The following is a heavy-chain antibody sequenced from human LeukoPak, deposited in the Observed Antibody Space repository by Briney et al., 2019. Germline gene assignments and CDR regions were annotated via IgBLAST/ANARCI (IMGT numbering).Heavy chain of an antibody. D-gene: IGHD2-15*01. J-gene: IGHJ4*02. CDR3: ARTRSGASDY. V-gene: IGHV3-48*01. CDR2: ISSSSSTI. Sequence: GGSLRLSCAASGFTFSSYSMNWVRQAPGKGLEWVSYISSSSSTIYYADSVEGRFTISRDNAKNSLYLQMNSLRAEDTAVYYCARTRSGASDYWGQGTLVTVSS. CDR1: GFTFSSYS.